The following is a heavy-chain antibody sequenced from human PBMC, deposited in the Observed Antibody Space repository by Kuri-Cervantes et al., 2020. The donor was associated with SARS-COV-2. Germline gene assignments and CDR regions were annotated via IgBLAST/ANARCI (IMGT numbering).Heavy chain of an antibody. CDR1: GFTFSSYS. CDR3: ARDIGYCSGTSCYTRLDS. CDR2: ISSSSSYI. Sequence: GESLKISCAASGFTFSSYSMNWVRQAPGKGLEWVSSISSSSSYIYYADSVKGRFTISRDNAKNSLYLQMNSLRAEDTAVYYCARDIGYCSGTSCYTRLDSWGQGTLVTVSS. D-gene: IGHD2-2*02. V-gene: IGHV3-21*01. J-gene: IGHJ4*02.